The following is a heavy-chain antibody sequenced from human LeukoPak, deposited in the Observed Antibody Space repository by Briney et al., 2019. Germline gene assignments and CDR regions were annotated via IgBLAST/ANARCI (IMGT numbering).Heavy chain of an antibody. V-gene: IGHV4-59*01. CDR2: IYYSGST. CDR3: ARYRLNWFDP. Sequence: PSETLSLTCTVSGGSISSYYWSWIRQPPGKGLEWIGYIYYSGSTNYNPSLKSRVTVSVDTSKNQFSLKLSSVTAADTAVYYCARYRLNWFDPWGQGTLVTVSS. CDR1: GGSISSYY. J-gene: IGHJ5*02. D-gene: IGHD5-12*01.